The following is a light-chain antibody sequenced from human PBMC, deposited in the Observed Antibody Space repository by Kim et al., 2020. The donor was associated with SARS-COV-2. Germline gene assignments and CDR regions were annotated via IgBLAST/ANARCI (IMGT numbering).Light chain of an antibody. CDR3: QSRDSGGKVV. V-gene: IGLV3-19*01. CDR2: GRN. Sequence: SSELTQDPVVSVALGQTVRITCQGDSLRSYYATWYQQKPRQAPVLVIYGRNNRPSGIPDRFSGSASGNTASLTISGTQAEDEADFYCQSRDSGGKVVFGGGIMLTGL. CDR1: SLRSYY. J-gene: IGLJ2*01.